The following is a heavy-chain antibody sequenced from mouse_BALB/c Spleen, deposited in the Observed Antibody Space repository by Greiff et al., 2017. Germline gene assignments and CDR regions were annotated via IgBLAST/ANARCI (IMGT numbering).Heavy chain of an antibody. CDR2: IFPGSGNT. CDR3: ARSDYYGSSHFAY. J-gene: IGHJ3*01. CDR1: GYSFTSYY. V-gene: IGHV1-66*01. Sequence: VQLQQSGPELVKPGASVKISCKASGYSFTSYYIHWVKQRPGQGLEWIGWIFPGSGNTKYNEKFKGKATLTADTSSSTAYMQLSSLTSEDSAVYFCARSDYYGSSHFAYWGQGTLVTVSA. D-gene: IGHD1-1*01.